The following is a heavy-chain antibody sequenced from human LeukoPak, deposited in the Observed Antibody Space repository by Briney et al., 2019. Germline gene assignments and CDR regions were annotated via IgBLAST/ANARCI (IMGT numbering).Heavy chain of an antibody. CDR1: GFTFSSYW. Sequence: PGGSLRLSCAASGFTFSSYWMSWVRQAPGKGLEWVANIKQDGSEKYYVDSVKGRFTISRDNAKNSLYLQMNSLRAEGTAVYYCARSSIAARGWFDPWGQGTLVTVSS. CDR2: IKQDGSEK. J-gene: IGHJ5*02. CDR3: ARSSIAARGWFDP. D-gene: IGHD6-6*01. V-gene: IGHV3-7*05.